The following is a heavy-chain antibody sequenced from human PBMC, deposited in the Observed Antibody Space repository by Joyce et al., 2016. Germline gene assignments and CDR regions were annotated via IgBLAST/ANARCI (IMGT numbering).Heavy chain of an antibody. V-gene: IGHV1-46*01. CDR1: GYTFTNYY. D-gene: IGHD6-13*01. CDR3: ARGGSSSSWHQEVSFDS. CDR2: SNPRGGSS. J-gene: IGHJ4*02. Sequence: QVQLVQSGPEVKKPGASVKVSCKASGYTFTNYYIHWVRQAPGQGLEWMGISNPRGGSSSHAQKFQGRVTITRDTSTSTVYMELSSLRSEDKAVYYCARGGSSSSWHQEVSFDSWGQGTLVTVSS.